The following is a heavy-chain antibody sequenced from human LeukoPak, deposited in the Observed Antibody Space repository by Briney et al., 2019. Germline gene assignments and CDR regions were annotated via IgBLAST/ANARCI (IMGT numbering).Heavy chain of an antibody. CDR3: ARRDRYPTRIAAAFDAFDV. CDR2: IYPGDSDT. Sequence: SGESLKISCKGSGYSFTSDWIGWVRQMPGKGLEWMGIIYPGDSDTRYSPSFQGQVTISADKSISTAYLQWSSLKASDTAMYYCARRDRYPTRIAAAFDAFDVWGQGTMVTVSS. CDR1: GYSFTSDW. D-gene: IGHD6-13*01. V-gene: IGHV5-51*01. J-gene: IGHJ3*01.